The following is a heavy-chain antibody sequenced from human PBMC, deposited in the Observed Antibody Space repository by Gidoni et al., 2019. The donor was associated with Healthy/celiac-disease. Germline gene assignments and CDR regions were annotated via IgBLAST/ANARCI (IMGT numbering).Heavy chain of an antibody. CDR3: ARDPGGLERRDY. D-gene: IGHD1-1*01. J-gene: IGHJ4*02. CDR2: IYHSGST. Sequence: QVQLQESGPGLVKPSETLSLTCAVSGYSISSGYYWGWIRQPPGKGLEWIGSIYHSGSTYYNPSLKRRVTISVDTSKNQFSLKLSSVTAADTAVYYCARDPGGLERRDYWGQGTLVTVSS. CDR1: GYSISSGYY. V-gene: IGHV4-38-2*02.